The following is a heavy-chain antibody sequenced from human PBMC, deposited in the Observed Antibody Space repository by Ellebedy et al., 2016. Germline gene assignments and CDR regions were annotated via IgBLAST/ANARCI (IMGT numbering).Heavy chain of an antibody. J-gene: IGHJ4*02. Sequence: GGSLRLXCAASGFTFSSYSMNWVRQAPGKGLEWVSAISGSGGSTYYADSVKGRFTISRDNSKNTLYLQMNSLRAEDTAVYYCAKDGGYSSSWYADYWGQGTLVTVSS. CDR1: GFTFSSYS. D-gene: IGHD6-13*01. V-gene: IGHV3-23*01. CDR3: AKDGGYSSSWYADY. CDR2: ISGSGGST.